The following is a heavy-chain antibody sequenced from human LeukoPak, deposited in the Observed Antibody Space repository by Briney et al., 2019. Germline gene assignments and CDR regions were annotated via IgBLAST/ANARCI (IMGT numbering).Heavy chain of an antibody. CDR3: ARVVDKRDAFEI. J-gene: IGHJ3*02. CDR2: IYYSGST. Sequence: PSQTLSLTCTVSGGSISSGGYYWSWIRQHPGKGLEWIGYIYYSGSTYYNPSLKSRVTISVDTSKNQFSLKLSSVTAADTAVYYCARVVDKRDAFEIWGQGTMVTVSS. D-gene: IGHD5-12*01. CDR1: GGSISSGGYY. V-gene: IGHV4-31*03.